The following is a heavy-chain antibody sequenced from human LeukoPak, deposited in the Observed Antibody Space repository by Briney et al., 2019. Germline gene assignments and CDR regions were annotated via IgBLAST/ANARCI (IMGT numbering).Heavy chain of an antibody. V-gene: IGHV4-31*03. CDR2: IYYSGST. Sequence: SETLSLTCTVSGGSISSGGYYWSWIRQHPGKGLEWIGYIYYSGSTYYNPSLKSRVTISVDTSKNQFSLKLSSVTAADTAVYYCARRGGLGATKDAFDIWGQGTMVTVSS. CDR1: GGSISSGGYY. CDR3: ARRGGLGATKDAFDI. J-gene: IGHJ3*02. D-gene: IGHD1-26*01.